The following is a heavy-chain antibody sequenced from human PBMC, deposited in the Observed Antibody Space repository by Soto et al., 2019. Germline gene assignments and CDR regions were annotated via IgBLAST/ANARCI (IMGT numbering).Heavy chain of an antibody. V-gene: IGHV4-39*01. CDR1: GGSISSSSYY. J-gene: IGHJ4*02. CDR2: IYYSGST. D-gene: IGHD3-10*01. Sequence: QLQLQESGPGLVKPSETLSLTCTVSGGSISSSSYYWGWIRQPPAKGLEWIGSIYYSGSTYYNPSLKSRVTISVNTTKNQVSLTLNSVTAADTAVYYCASITMVRGVPQYFDFWGQGTLVTVSS. CDR3: ASITMVRGVPQYFDF.